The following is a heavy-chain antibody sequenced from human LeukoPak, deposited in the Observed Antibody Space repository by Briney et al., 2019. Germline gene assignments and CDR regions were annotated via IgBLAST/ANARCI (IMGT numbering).Heavy chain of an antibody. CDR2: IIYSGGRT. V-gene: IGHV3-23*01. D-gene: IGHD4-17*01. CDR3: ARDAGDYGD. CDR1: GFTFSSYA. J-gene: IGHJ4*02. Sequence: GGSLRLSCAASGFTFSSYAMNWVRQAPGKGLEWVSGIIYSGGRTYYADSVKGRFTISRDNAKNLLYLQMNSLRAEDTAVYYCARDAGDYGDWGQGTLVTVSS.